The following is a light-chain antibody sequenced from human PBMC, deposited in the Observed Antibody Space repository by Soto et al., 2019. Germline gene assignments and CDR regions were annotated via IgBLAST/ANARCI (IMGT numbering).Light chain of an antibody. Sequence: DIQVTQSPSSLSASVGDRVTITCRTSQTIGSYLTWYQQKPGKAPNLLIYGTSSLQSGVPSRFSGSGSGTDFTLTISSLQPEDSATYYCQQSYTIPWAFGQGTKVEI. J-gene: IGKJ1*01. CDR2: GTS. CDR3: QQSYTIPWA. CDR1: QTIGSY. V-gene: IGKV1-39*01.